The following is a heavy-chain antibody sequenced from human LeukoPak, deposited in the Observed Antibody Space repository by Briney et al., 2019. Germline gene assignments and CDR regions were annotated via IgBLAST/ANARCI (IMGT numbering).Heavy chain of an antibody. Sequence: ASVKVSCKASGYTFTSYGINWVRQAPGQGLEWMGWINPNSGGTNYAQKFQGRVTMTRDTSISTAYMELSRLRSDDTAVYYCARATGRIIAAAGTLFYWGQGTLVTVSS. D-gene: IGHD6-13*01. CDR1: GYTFTSYG. J-gene: IGHJ4*02. CDR3: ARATGRIIAAAGTLFY. CDR2: INPNSGGT. V-gene: IGHV1-2*02.